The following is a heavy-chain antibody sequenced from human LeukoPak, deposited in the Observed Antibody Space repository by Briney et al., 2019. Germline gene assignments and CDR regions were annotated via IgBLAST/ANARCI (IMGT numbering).Heavy chain of an antibody. CDR3: ARMRPGTDSAFDI. Sequence: SRPALVKPTQTLTLTCTFSGFSLSTSGMCVSWIRQPPAQALEGLARIDWDDDKYYSTSLKTRLTISKDTSKNRVVLTMTNMDPVDTATYYCARMRPGTDSAFDIWGQGTMVTVSS. CDR1: GFSLSTSGMC. CDR2: IDWDDDK. J-gene: IGHJ3*02. V-gene: IGHV2-70*11.